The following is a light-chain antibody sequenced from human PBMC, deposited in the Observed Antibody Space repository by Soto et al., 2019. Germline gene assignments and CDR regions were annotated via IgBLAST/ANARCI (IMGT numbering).Light chain of an antibody. V-gene: IGKV3D-15*01. CDR1: QSVNST. Sequence: VGTQSPAILSVSPGETVTLSGRASQSVNSTLASSQQKPGQAPRLLIHGASIRATDIPARFSGSGSGTDFTLTITSLQSEDFAVYYCQQYYHWPRTFGQGTKVDIK. CDR3: QQYYHWPRT. J-gene: IGKJ1*01. CDR2: GAS.